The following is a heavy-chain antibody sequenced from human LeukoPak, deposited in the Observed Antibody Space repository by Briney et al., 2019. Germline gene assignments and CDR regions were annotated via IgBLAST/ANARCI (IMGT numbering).Heavy chain of an antibody. D-gene: IGHD2-2*01. CDR1: GGSISSSSYY. CDR2: IYYSGST. J-gene: IGHJ3*02. V-gene: IGHV4-39*07. Sequence: PSETLSLTCTVSGGSISSSSYYWGWIRQPPGKGLEWIGSIYYSGSTYYNPSLKSRVTISVDTSKNQFSLKLSSVTAADTAVYYCARPLPAADAFDIWGQGTMVTVSS. CDR3: ARPLPAADAFDI.